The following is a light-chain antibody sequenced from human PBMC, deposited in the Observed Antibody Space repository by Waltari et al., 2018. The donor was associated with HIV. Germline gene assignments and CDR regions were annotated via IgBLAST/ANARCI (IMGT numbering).Light chain of an antibody. J-gene: IGKJ3*01. V-gene: IGKV1-6*01. CDR3: LQDGSFPLT. CDR1: QVIGND. CDR2: AAS. Sequence: IQMTQSPSSVSVSVGDRVTITCRASQVIGNDLGWYQQKPGQAPKALIYAASSLQTGIPSRFSGSRSGTDFTLTISSLQTEDSATYYCLQDGSFPLTFGPGTKVDV.